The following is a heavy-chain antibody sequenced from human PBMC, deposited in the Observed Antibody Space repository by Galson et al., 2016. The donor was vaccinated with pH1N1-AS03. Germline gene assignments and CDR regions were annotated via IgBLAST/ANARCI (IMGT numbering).Heavy chain of an antibody. J-gene: IGHJ5*02. CDR1: GFSLSTSGVG. CDR2: IYWDDDK. V-gene: IGHV2-5*02. D-gene: IGHD4-17*01. Sequence: PALVKPTQTLTLTCTFSGFSLSTSGVGVGWIRQPPGKALEWLALIYWDDDKHYSPSLKSRLTITADTSRNQVVLTITNMDPVDTATYYCAHFLYGDYATWFDPWGQGTLVTVSS. CDR3: AHFLYGDYATWFDP.